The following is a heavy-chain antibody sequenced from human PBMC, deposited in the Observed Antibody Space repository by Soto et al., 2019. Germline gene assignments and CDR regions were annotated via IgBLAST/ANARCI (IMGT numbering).Heavy chain of an antibody. CDR2: ISGSGGST. CDR1: GFTFSSYA. Sequence: GGSLRLSSAASGFTFSSYAMSWVRQAPGKGLEWVSAISGSGGSTYYADSVKGRFTISRDNSKNTLYLQMNSLRAEDTAVYYCAKDQNIQLWPRYYYYGMDVWGQGTTVTVSS. D-gene: IGHD5-18*01. V-gene: IGHV3-23*01. J-gene: IGHJ6*02. CDR3: AKDQNIQLWPRYYYYGMDV.